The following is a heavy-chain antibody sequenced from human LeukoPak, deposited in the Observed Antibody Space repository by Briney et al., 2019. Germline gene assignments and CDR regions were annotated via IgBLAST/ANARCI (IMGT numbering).Heavy chain of an antibody. V-gene: IGHV3-30-3*01. CDR2: ISYDGSNK. Sequence: GGSLRLSCAASGFTFSSYAMHWVRQAPGKGLEWVAVISYDGSNKYYADSVKGRFTIYRDNSKNTLYLQMNSLRAEDTAVYYCARGPASSSRTYYFDYWGQGTLVTVSS. CDR3: ARGPASSSRTYYFDY. J-gene: IGHJ4*02. CDR1: GFTFSSYA. D-gene: IGHD6-6*01.